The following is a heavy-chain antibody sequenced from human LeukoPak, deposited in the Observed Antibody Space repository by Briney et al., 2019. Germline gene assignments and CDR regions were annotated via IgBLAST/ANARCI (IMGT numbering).Heavy chain of an antibody. D-gene: IGHD5-18*01. V-gene: IGHV3-7*01. CDR2: VRQDGNEK. CDR3: ARDSRIQLFSRKNYYYYMDV. J-gene: IGHJ6*03. Sequence: GGSLRLSCAASRFTFSHYWMSWVRQAPGKGLEWVANVRQDGNEKYYVDSLKGRFTISRDNAKDSLYLQMNNLRAEDTAVYYCARDSRIQLFSRKNYYYYMDVWGKGTTVTVS. CDR1: RFTFSHYW.